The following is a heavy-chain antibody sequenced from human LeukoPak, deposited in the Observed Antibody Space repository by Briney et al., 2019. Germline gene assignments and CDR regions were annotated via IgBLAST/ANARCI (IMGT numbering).Heavy chain of an antibody. V-gene: IGHV1-3*01. D-gene: IGHD2-2*01. CDR3: ARSRYCSSTSCYSDY. Sequence: VASVKVSCKASGYTFTSYAMHWVRQAPGQRLEWMGWINAGNGNTKYSQKFQGRVTITRDTSASTAYMELSSLRSEDTAVYYCARSRYCSSTSCYSDYWGQGTLVTVSS. CDR2: INAGNGNT. J-gene: IGHJ4*02. CDR1: GYTFTSYA.